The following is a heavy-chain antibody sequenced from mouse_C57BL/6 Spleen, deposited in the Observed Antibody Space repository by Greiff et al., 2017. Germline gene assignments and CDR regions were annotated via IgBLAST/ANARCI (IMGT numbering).Heavy chain of an antibody. CDR2: IDPSDSYT. CDR3: ARGGNEYYFDY. V-gene: IGHV1-69*01. D-gene: IGHD1-1*02. J-gene: IGHJ2*01. CDR1: SYTFTSYW. Sequence: QVQLQQPGAELVMPGASVKLSCKASSYTFTSYWMHWVKQRPGQGLEWIGEIDPSDSYTNYNQKFKGKSTLTVDKSSSTAYMQLSSLTSEDSAVFYCARGGNEYYFDYWGQGTTLTVSS.